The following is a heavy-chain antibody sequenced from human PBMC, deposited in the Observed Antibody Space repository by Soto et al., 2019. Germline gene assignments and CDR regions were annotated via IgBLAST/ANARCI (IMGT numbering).Heavy chain of an antibody. Sequence: QVQLVQSGAEVRKPGASVKVSCKASGYTFTSYGISWVRQAPGQGLEWMGWISAYNGNTNYAQKLQGRVTMTTDTSTSTAYMELRSLRSDDTAVYDCARVMGLLWFGDTNSKHRNWFDPWGQGTLVTGSS. D-gene: IGHD3-10*01. CDR2: ISAYNGNT. CDR3: ARVMGLLWFGDTNSKHRNWFDP. V-gene: IGHV1-18*01. J-gene: IGHJ5*02. CDR1: GYTFTSYG.